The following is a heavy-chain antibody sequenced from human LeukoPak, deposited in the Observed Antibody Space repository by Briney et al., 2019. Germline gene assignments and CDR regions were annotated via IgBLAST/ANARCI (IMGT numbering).Heavy chain of an antibody. D-gene: IGHD1-26*01. V-gene: IGHV4-59*01. Sequence: SQTLSLTCTVSGGSISSYYWSWIRQPPGKGLEWIGYIYYSGSTNYNPSLKSRVTISVDTSKNQFSLKLSSVTAADTAVYYCAREAGFVGATPPIWGQGTMVTVSS. CDR3: AREAGFVGATPPI. CDR2: IYYSGST. CDR1: GGSISSYY. J-gene: IGHJ3*02.